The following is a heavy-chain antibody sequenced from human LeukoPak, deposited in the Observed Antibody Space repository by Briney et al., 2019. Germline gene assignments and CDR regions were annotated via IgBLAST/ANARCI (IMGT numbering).Heavy chain of an antibody. J-gene: IGHJ3*02. CDR2: ISSSSSYI. V-gene: IGHV3-21*01. Sequence: GGSLRLSCAASGFTFSSYSMNWVRQAPGKGLEWVSSISSSSSYIYYADSVKGRFTISRDNAKNLLYLQMNSLRDEDTAVYYCARGDNYDFWSGYYTALGAFDIWGQGTMVTVSS. CDR1: GFTFSSYS. D-gene: IGHD3-3*01. CDR3: ARGDNYDFWSGYYTALGAFDI.